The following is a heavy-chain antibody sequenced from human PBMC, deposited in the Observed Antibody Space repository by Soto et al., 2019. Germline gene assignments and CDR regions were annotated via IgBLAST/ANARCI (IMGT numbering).Heavy chain of an antibody. J-gene: IGHJ4*02. CDR1: GYTFTSYA. D-gene: IGHD2-15*01. CDR3: ARGPGGPDGPGDY. Sequence: QVQLVQSGAEVKKPGASVKVSCKASGYTFTSYAMHWVRQAPGQRIEWMGWINAGTGNTKYSQKFQGRVTITRDTSASTAYMELSSLRSEDTAVYYCARGPGGPDGPGDYWGQGTLVTVSS. CDR2: INAGTGNT. V-gene: IGHV1-3*01.